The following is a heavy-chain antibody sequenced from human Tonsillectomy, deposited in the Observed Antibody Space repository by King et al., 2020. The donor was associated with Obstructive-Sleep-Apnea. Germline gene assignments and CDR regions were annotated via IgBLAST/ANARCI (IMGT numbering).Heavy chain of an antibody. D-gene: IGHD6-13*01. V-gene: IGHV4-59*01. CDR3: AREDVGSSWPYFDY. CDR1: GGSISSYY. CDR2: IYYSGST. Sequence: VQLQESGPGLVKPSETLSLTCTVSGGSISSYYWSWIRQPPGKGLEWIGYIYYSGSTNYNPSLKSRVTISVDTSKNQFSLKLSSVTAADTAVYYCAREDVGSSWPYFDYWGQGTLVTVSS. J-gene: IGHJ4*02.